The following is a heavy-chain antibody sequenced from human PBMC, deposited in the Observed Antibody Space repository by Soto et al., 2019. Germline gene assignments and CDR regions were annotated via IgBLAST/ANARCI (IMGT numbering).Heavy chain of an antibody. CDR3: TTKSSGWYELRDY. D-gene: IGHD6-19*01. Sequence: GGSLRLSCAASGFTFSNAWMNWVRQAPGKGLEWVGRIKSKTDGGTTDYAAPVKGRFTISRDDSKNTLYLQMNSLKTEDTAVYYCTTKSSGWYELRDYWGQGTLVTVSS. CDR1: GFTFSNAW. J-gene: IGHJ4*02. V-gene: IGHV3-15*07. CDR2: IKSKTDGGTT.